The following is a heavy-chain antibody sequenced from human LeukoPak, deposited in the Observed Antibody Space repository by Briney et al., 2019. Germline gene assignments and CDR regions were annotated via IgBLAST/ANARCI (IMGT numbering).Heavy chain of an antibody. Sequence: PSETLSLTCTVSGGSISSSSYYSGWIRQPPGKGLEWIGSIYYSGSTYYNPSLKSRVTISVDTSKNQFSLKLSSVTAADTAVYYCARLSSSGSYVPQYYYYGMDVWGQGTTVTVSS. CDR1: GGSISSSSYY. D-gene: IGHD3-10*01. CDR2: IYYSGST. J-gene: IGHJ6*02. CDR3: ARLSSSGSYVPQYYYYGMDV. V-gene: IGHV4-39*01.